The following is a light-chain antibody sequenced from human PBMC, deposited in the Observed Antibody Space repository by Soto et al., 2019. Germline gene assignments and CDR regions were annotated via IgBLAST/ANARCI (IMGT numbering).Light chain of an antibody. J-gene: IGLJ1*01. CDR2: GNT. V-gene: IGLV1-40*01. Sequence: QSVLTRPPAVSGAPGQRVTIFCTGSTSNIGADYHVHWYRQLPGTAPRLLIYGNTNRPSGVPGRFSGSKSGTSASLAITGLQDEDEGNYYCQSYDTSLRADVFGSRTNVTVL. CDR1: TSNIGADYH. CDR3: QSYDTSLRADV.